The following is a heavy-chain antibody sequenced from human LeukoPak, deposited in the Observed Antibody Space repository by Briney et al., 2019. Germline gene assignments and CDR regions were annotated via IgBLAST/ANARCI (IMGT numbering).Heavy chain of an antibody. CDR1: GFTFSGSD. CDR2: ISWDGGSN. CDR3: AKDISPLTYYSSGGIDY. D-gene: IGHD3-22*01. V-gene: IGHV3-43D*03. Sequence: GGSLRLSCAASGFTFSGSDMHWVRQAPGKGLEWVSLISWDGGSNYYADSVRGGFTISRENSKKSLYMQMNSLRAEDTALYYCAKDISPLTYYSSGGIDYWGQGTLVTVSS. J-gene: IGHJ4*02.